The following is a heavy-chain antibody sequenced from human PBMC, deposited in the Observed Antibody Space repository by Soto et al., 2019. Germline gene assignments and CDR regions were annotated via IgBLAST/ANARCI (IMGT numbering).Heavy chain of an antibody. J-gene: IGHJ4*02. Sequence: SETLSLTCTVSGDSISSYYWSWIRQPPGKGLEWIGYIYYSGSTNYNPSLKSRVTISVDTSKNQFSLKLSSVTAADTAVYYCARLWGWFGDYWGQGTLVTVS. V-gene: IGHV4-59*08. CDR2: IYYSGST. CDR3: ARLWGWFGDY. CDR1: GDSISSYY. D-gene: IGHD3-10*01.